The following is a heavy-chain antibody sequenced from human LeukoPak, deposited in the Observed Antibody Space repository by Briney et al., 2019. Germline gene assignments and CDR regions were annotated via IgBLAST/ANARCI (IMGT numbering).Heavy chain of an antibody. CDR3: ARHVAYCGGDCYQVAFDI. J-gene: IGHJ3*02. Sequence: GESLKISCKGSGYSFTSYWIGWVRQMPGKGLEWMGIIYPGDSDTRYSPSFQGQVTISADKSISTAYLQWSSLKASDTAMYYCARHVAYCGGDCYQVAFDIWGQGTKVTVSS. CDR1: GYSFTSYW. D-gene: IGHD2-21*02. V-gene: IGHV5-51*01. CDR2: IYPGDSDT.